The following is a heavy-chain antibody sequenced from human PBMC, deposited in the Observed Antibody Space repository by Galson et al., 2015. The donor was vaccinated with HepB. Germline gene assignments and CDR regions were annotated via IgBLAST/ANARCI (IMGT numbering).Heavy chain of an antibody. D-gene: IGHD4-17*01. J-gene: IGHJ5*02. Sequence: SLRLSCAASGFSFSSYGMHWVRQAPGKGLEWVSFIRYDGTNEYYADSVKGRFTISRDNSKNTLYLQMNSLRAEDTAVYYCAKESTVTTKNWFYPWGQGPWSPSPQ. V-gene: IGHV3-30*02. CDR3: AKESTVTTKNWFYP. CDR2: IRYDGTNE. CDR1: GFSFSSYG.